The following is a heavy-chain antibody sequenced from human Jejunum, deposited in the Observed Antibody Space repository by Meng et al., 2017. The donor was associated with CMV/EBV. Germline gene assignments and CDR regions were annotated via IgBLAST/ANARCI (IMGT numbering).Heavy chain of an antibody. CDR1: GFTFRSSW. V-gene: IGHV3-74*01. CDR2: MNGDGRTT. D-gene: IGHD3-10*01. J-gene: IGHJ4*02. CDR3: ARAGEYRFDY. Sequence: CAASGFTFRSSWMHWVRQAPGKALVCISRMNGDGRTTNRADSVTGRFAISRDNARHTLSLQMNCLRVEDTAVYYCARAGEYRFDYWGQGTLVTVSS.